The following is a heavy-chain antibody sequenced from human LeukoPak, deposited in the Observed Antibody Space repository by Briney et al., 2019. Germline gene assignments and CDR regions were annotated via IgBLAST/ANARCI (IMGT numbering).Heavy chain of an antibody. Sequence: ASVKVSCKASGYTFTGYYMHWVRQAPGQGLEWMGTINPSGGSTRYAQKFQGRVTITADESTSTAYMELSSLRSEDTAVYYCARGLSYYDFWSGYYMRDDAFDIWGQGTMVTVSS. CDR1: GYTFTGYY. D-gene: IGHD3-3*01. CDR3: ARGLSYYDFWSGYYMRDDAFDI. V-gene: IGHV1-46*01. CDR2: INPSGGST. J-gene: IGHJ3*02.